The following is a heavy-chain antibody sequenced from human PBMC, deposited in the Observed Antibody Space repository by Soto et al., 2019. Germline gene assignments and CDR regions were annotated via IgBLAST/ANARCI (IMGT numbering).Heavy chain of an antibody. Sequence: QVQLVQSGAEVKKPGASVKVSCKASGYTFTSYGISWVRQAPGQGPKWMGRISTYNGNTNYVQKLQGRVTMTTDTSTNTAYMELRSLRYDDTAVYYCARDPGYSTTWHQAFDIWGQGTMVTVSS. J-gene: IGHJ3*02. D-gene: IGHD6-13*01. CDR3: ARDPGYSTTWHQAFDI. CDR1: GYTFTSYG. V-gene: IGHV1-18*01. CDR2: ISTYNGNT.